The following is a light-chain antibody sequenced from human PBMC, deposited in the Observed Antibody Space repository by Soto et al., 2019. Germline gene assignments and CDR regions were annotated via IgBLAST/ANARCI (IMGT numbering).Light chain of an antibody. Sequence: QSVLTQPASVSASPGQSITISCTGSDSDVGSYDLVSWYQQHPDKAPKLLIYEVTKRPSGVSNRFSGSKSDNTASLTISGLQAEDEADYYCSSYAGTSHYVFGTGTKVTVL. V-gene: IGLV2-23*02. CDR2: EVT. J-gene: IGLJ1*01. CDR1: DSDVGSYDL. CDR3: SSYAGTSHYV.